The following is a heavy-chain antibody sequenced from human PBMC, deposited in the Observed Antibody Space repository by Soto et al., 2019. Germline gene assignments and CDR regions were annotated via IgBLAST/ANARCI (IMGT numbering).Heavy chain of an antibody. CDR3: VKAIGTDYGGNSGLEY. V-gene: IGHV3-64D*08. J-gene: IGHJ4*02. Sequence: GGSLRLSCSASGFTFSSYAMHWVRQAPGKGLEYVSAISSNGGSTYYADSVKGRFTISRDNSKNTLYLQMSSLRAEDTAVYYCVKAIGTDYGGNSGLEYWGQGTLVTVSS. CDR1: GFTFSSYA. D-gene: IGHD4-17*01. CDR2: ISSNGGST.